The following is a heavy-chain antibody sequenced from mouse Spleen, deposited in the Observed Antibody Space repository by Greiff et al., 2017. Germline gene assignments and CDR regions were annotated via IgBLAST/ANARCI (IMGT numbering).Heavy chain of an antibody. J-gene: IGHJ2*01. CDR1: GFTFSDYG. D-gene: IGHD1-1*02. CDR3: AKQNYGPFDY. V-gene: IGHV5-17*01. Sequence: EVQLVESGGGLVKPGGSLKLSCAASGFTFSDYGMHWVRQAPEKGLEWVAYISSGSSTIYYADTVKGRFTISRDNAKNTLFLQMTSLRSEDTAMYYCAKQNYGPFDYWGQGTTLTVSS. CDR2: ISSGSSTI.